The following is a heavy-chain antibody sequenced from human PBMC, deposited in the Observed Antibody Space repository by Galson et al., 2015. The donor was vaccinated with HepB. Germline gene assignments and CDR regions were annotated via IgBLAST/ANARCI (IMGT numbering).Heavy chain of an antibody. V-gene: IGHV1-8*01. J-gene: IGHJ4*02. D-gene: IGHD3-3*01. CDR2: LNPNSGDS. CDR3: ARVEGSGVFLSH. Sequence: SVKVSCKASGYTFGIYGINWVRQASGQGLEWMGWLNPNSGDSAYAQKFQGRITMTRNTSTTTAYMELSNLRSEDTAMYYCARVEGSGVFLSHWGQGTPVTVSS. CDR1: GYTFGIYG.